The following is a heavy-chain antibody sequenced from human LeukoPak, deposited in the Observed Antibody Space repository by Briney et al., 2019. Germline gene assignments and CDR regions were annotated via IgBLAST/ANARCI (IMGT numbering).Heavy chain of an antibody. Sequence: QSGGSLRLSCPASGSTFRSYAMSWVRQAPGKRLEWVSAISSSSTNTYYADSVKGRFTISRDNSKNTLYLQMNSLKAEDTAVYYCAKPSSGYGSFDSWGQGTPVTVSS. CDR2: ISSSSTNT. J-gene: IGHJ4*02. CDR1: GSTFRSYA. D-gene: IGHD6-19*01. CDR3: AKPSSGYGSFDS. V-gene: IGHV3-23*01.